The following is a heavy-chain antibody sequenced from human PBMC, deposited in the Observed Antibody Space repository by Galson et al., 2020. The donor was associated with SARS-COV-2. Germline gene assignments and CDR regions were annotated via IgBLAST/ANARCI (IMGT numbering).Heavy chain of an antibody. CDR2: INAGNGNT. CDR3: AFGSYGDYALYGMDV. CDR1: GYTFTSYA. V-gene: IGHV1-3*01. Sequence: ASVKVSCKASGYTFTSYAMHWVRQAPGQRLEWMGWINAGNGNTKYSQKFQGRVTITRDTSASTAYMELSSLRSEGTAVYYFAFGSYGDYALYGMDVWGQGATVTVSS. J-gene: IGHJ6*02. D-gene: IGHD4-17*01.